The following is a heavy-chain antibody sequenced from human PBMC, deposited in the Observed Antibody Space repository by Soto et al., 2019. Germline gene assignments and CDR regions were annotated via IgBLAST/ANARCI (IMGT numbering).Heavy chain of an antibody. CDR3: ANEGSSRGGAFDI. Sequence: EVQLLESGGGLVQPGGSLRLSCAASGFTFSSYAMSWVRQAPGKGLEWVSAISGRGGNTYYADSVKGRFTISRYNSKNTLYLQMNTLRAEDTAVYYCANEGSSRGGAFDIWGQGTMVTVSS. CDR1: GFTFSSYA. D-gene: IGHD6-13*01. J-gene: IGHJ3*02. CDR2: ISGRGGNT. V-gene: IGHV3-23*01.